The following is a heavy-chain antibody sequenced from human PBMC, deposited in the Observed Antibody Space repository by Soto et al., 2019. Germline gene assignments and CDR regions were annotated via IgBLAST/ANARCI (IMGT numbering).Heavy chain of an antibody. CDR3: AREKLVTDYGGNSGLFDY. Sequence: PGGSLRLSCAASGFTFSSYSMNWVRQAPGKGLEWLSYISSSSSTIYYADSVKGRFTISRDNAKNSLYLQMNSLRDEDTAAYYCAREKLVTDYGGNSGLFDYWGQGTLVTVSS. V-gene: IGHV3-48*02. D-gene: IGHD4-17*01. CDR2: ISSSSSTI. CDR1: GFTFSSYS. J-gene: IGHJ4*02.